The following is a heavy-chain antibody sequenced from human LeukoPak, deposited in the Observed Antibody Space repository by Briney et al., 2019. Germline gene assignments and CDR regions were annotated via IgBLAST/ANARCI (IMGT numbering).Heavy chain of an antibody. CDR2: ISYDGSDN. Sequence: PGRSLRLSCAASGLTFSSYALHWVRQAPGEGLEWVALISYDGSDNYYADSVKGRFTISRDNSKNTLYLQMNSLRAEDTAVYYCAREEDKYQVAAIFGYWGQGTLVTVSS. D-gene: IGHD2-15*01. CDR3: AREEDKYQVAAIFGY. J-gene: IGHJ4*02. CDR1: GLTFSSYA. V-gene: IGHV3-30*04.